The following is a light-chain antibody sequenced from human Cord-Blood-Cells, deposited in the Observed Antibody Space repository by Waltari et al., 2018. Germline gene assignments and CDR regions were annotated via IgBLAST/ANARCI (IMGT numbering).Light chain of an antibody. J-gene: IGLJ3*02. CDR1: SSDVGSYNL. CDR3: CSYAGSARV. CDR2: EGS. Sequence: QSALTQPASVSGSPGQSITISCTGTSSDVGSYNLVSWYHQHPGKAPKLMIYEGSKRPSGVSNRVSGSKSGNTASLTISGLQAEDEADYYCCSYAGSARVFGGGTKLTVL. V-gene: IGLV2-23*01.